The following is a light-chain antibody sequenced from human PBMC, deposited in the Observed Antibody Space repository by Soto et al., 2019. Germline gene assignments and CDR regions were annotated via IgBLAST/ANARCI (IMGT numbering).Light chain of an antibody. J-gene: IGKJ1*01. V-gene: IGKV3-20*01. CDR1: QSVSSSF. CDR3: QQDDSSRVT. Sequence: EIVLTQSPGTLSLSPGERATLSCRASQSVSSSFLAWYQQKPGQAPRLLIYGASSRATGIPDRFSGSGSGTSVTLTSSRLEPKDFAVYYCQQDDSSRVTFGQGTNVEIK. CDR2: GAS.